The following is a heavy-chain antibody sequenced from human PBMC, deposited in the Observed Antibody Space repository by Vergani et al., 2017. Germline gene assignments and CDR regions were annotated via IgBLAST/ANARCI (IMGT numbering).Heavy chain of an antibody. CDR3: ARSREQWPYYFDY. V-gene: IGHV4-61*02. Sequence: QVQLQESGPGLVKPSQTLSLTCTVSGGSISSGSYYWSWIRQPAGKGLEWIGRIYTSGSTNYNPSLKSRVTISVDTSKNQFSLKLSSVTAADTAVYYCARSREQWPYYFDYWGQGTPVTVSS. D-gene: IGHD6-19*01. CDR2: IYTSGST. CDR1: GGSISSGSYY. J-gene: IGHJ4*02.